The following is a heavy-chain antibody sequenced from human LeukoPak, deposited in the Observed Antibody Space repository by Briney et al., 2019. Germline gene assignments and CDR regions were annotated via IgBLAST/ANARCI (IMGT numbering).Heavy chain of an antibody. Sequence: ASVKVSCKASGYTLTGYYMHWVRQAPGQGLEWMGWINPNSGGTNYAQKFQGRVTMTRDTSISTAYMELSRLRSDDTAVYYCARYCSSTSCYRVNDAFDIWGQGTMVTVSS. CDR2: INPNSGGT. D-gene: IGHD2-2*01. CDR3: ARYCSSTSCYRVNDAFDI. V-gene: IGHV1-2*02. CDR1: GYTLTGYY. J-gene: IGHJ3*02.